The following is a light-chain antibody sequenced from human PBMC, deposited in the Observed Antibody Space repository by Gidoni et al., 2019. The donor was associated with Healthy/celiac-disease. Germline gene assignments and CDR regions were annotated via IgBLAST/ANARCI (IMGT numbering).Light chain of an antibody. CDR1: QSISTW. CDR2: KAS. Sequence: GDRVTITCRASQSISTWLAWYQQKPGQAPHLLIYKASSLESGVPSRFSGSGSGTEFTLTISSLQPDDFATYFCQQYSSYSYTFGQGTKLEIK. J-gene: IGKJ2*01. V-gene: IGKV1-5*03. CDR3: QQYSSYSYT.